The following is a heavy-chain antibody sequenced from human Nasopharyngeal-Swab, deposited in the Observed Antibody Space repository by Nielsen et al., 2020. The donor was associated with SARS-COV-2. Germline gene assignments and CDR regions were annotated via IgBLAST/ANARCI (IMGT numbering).Heavy chain of an antibody. CDR2: IWYDGSNE. D-gene: IGHD6-6*01. CDR1: GFTFSSYG. V-gene: IGHV3-33*01. CDR3: ARDHYSSSSGPSNFDY. Sequence: GGSLRLSCAASGFTFSSYGMHWVRQAPGKGLEWVAVIWYDGSNEYYADSVKGRFTISRDSSKNTLYLQMNSLRVEDTAVYYCARDHYSSSSGPSNFDYWGQGTLVTVSS. J-gene: IGHJ4*02.